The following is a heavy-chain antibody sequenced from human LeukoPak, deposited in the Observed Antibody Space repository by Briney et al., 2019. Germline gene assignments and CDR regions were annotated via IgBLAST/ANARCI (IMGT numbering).Heavy chain of an antibody. CDR2: ISAYNGNT. Sequence: ASVKVSCTASGYTFTSYGISWVRQAPGQGLEWMGWISAYNGNTNYAQKLQGRVTMTTDTSTSTAYMELRSLRSDDTAVYYCARSGGDYYDSSGYYYAYWGQGTLVTVSS. J-gene: IGHJ4*02. V-gene: IGHV1-18*01. CDR3: ARSGGDYYDSSGYYYAY. CDR1: GYTFTSYG. D-gene: IGHD3-22*01.